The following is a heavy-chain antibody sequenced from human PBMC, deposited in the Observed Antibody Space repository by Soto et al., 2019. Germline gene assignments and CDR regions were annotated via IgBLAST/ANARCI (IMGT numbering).Heavy chain of an antibody. J-gene: IGHJ6*02. CDR2: VYYNGGS. Sequence: QVQLQESGPGLLKPSETLSLTCTVSGGSIDGYNCAWIRQPPGKSLEWVGYVYYNGGSRYNPSLESRVTLSMDTSKSQFSLQLRSVTAADTAVYYCVRQGIGNLHGLVDVWGRGTTVTVSS. V-gene: IGHV4-59*08. D-gene: IGHD3-10*01. CDR1: GGSIDGYN. CDR3: VRQGIGNLHGLVDV.